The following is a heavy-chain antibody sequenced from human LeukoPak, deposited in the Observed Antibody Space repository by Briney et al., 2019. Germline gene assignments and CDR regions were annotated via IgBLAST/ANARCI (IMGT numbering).Heavy chain of an antibody. CDR2: IYYSGST. D-gene: IGHD2-2*01. J-gene: IGHJ5*02. Sequence: WVRQAPGKGLEWIGSIYYSGSTYYNPSLKSRVTISVDTSKNQFSLKLSSVTAADTAVYYCARVLKYLFDPWGQGTLVTVSS. CDR3: ARVLKYLFDP. V-gene: IGHV4-39*07.